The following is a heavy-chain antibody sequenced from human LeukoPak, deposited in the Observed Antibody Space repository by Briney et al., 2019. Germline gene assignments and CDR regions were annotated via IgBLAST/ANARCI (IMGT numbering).Heavy chain of an antibody. CDR3: ARDGTIGYCSSTSCEAGYYGMDV. Sequence: GGSLRLSCAASGFTFSDYYMSWIRQAPVKGLEWVSYISSSGSTIYYADSVKGRFTISRDNAKNSLYLQMNSLRAEDTAVYYCARDGTIGYCSSTSCEAGYYGMDVWGQGTTVTVSS. V-gene: IGHV3-11*01. CDR2: ISSSGSTI. D-gene: IGHD2-2*01. CDR1: GFTFSDYY. J-gene: IGHJ6*02.